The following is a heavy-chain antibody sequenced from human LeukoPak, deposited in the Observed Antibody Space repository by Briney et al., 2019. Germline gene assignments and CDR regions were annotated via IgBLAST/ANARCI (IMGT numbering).Heavy chain of an antibody. D-gene: IGHD1-26*01. CDR3: ARGGVWARVGATKYNWFDP. Sequence: SETLSLTCAVYGGSFSGYYWSWIRQPPGKGLEWIGEINHSGSTNHNPSLKSRVTISVDTSKNQFSLKLSSVTAADTAVYYCARGGVWARVGATKYNWFDPWGQGTLVTVYS. CDR2: INHSGST. CDR1: GGSFSGYY. V-gene: IGHV4-34*01. J-gene: IGHJ5*02.